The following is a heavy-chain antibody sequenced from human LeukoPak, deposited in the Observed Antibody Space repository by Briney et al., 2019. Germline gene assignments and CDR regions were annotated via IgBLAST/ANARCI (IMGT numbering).Heavy chain of an antibody. Sequence: ASVKVSCKASGYTFTSYGISWVRRAPGQGLEWMGWISAYNGNTNYAQKLQGRVTMTTDTSTSTAYMELRSLRSDDTAVYYCASTYCYDSSGYSGGYFDYWGQGTLVTVSS. D-gene: IGHD3-22*01. CDR2: ISAYNGNT. CDR3: ASTYCYDSSGYSGGYFDY. J-gene: IGHJ4*02. V-gene: IGHV1-18*01. CDR1: GYTFTSYG.